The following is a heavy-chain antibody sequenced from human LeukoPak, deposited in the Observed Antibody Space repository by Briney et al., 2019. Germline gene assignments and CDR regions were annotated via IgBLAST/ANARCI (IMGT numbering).Heavy chain of an antibody. CDR2: IKQDGSEK. D-gene: IGHD4-17*01. CDR3: ATENDYTDYGQDYNYYMDV. CDR1: GFTFSTYW. V-gene: IGHV3-7*01. Sequence: GGSLRLSCAASGFTFSTYWMSWVRQAPEKGLEWVANIKQDGSEKYYVDSVKGRFTISRDNAKNSLYLQMNSLRADDTAVYYCATENDYTDYGQDYNYYMDVWGNGTTVSVSS. J-gene: IGHJ6*03.